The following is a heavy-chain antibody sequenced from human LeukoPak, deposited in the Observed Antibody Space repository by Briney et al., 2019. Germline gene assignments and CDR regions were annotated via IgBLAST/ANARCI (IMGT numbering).Heavy chain of an antibody. CDR1: GFTFSSYE. J-gene: IGHJ4*02. D-gene: IGHD2-15*01. V-gene: IGHV3-23*01. CDR3: AKIMAQYCSGGSCNEIDY. Sequence: GGSLRLSCAASGFTFSSYEMNWVRQAPGKGLEWVSTISHSGYRTYYADSVKGRVTISRDSSKNTLYLKMNSLRADDTAVYYCAKIMAQYCSGGSCNEIDYWGQGTLVTVSS. CDR2: ISHSGYRT.